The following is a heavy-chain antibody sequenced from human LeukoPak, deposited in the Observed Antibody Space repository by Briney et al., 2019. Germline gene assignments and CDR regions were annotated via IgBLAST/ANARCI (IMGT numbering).Heavy chain of an antibody. CDR1: GYTFTSYY. V-gene: IGHV1-46*01. J-gene: IGHJ4*02. CDR2: INPSGGST. D-gene: IGHD3-10*01. CDR3: ARESGFYGSGSRY. Sequence: ASVKVSCKASGYTFTSYYMHWVRQAPGQGLEWMGIINPSGGSTSYAQKFQGRVTMTRDTSISTAYMELSRLRSDDTAVYYCARESGFYGSGSRYWGQGTLVTVSS.